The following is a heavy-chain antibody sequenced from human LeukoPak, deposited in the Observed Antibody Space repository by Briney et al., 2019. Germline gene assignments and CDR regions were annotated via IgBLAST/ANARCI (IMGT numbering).Heavy chain of an antibody. Sequence: GGSLRLSCAASGFTFSTNAMSWVRQAPGKGLEWVSAIGSDGRAFYTASVKGRFTISRDNSKNTLYLQMNSLRAEDTAIYYCAKDLYFWSGIDYWGQGTLVTVSS. D-gene: IGHD3-3*01. CDR2: IGSDGRA. J-gene: IGHJ4*02. CDR1: GFTFSTNA. CDR3: AKDLYFWSGIDY. V-gene: IGHV3-23*01.